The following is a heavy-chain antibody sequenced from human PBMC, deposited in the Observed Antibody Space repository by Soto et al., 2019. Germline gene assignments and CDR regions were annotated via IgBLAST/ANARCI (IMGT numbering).Heavy chain of an antibody. CDR1: GGSFSGYY. J-gene: IGHJ3*02. D-gene: IGHD2-2*02. V-gene: IGHV4-34*01. CDR2: INHSGST. CDR3: ARLYCSSTRCYSGSVAFDI. Sequence: PSETLSLTCAVYGGSFSGYYWSWIRQPPGKGLEWIGEINHSGSTNYNPSLKSRVTISVDTSKNQFSLKLSSVTAADTAVYYCARLYCSSTRCYSGSVAFDIWGQGTMVTVSS.